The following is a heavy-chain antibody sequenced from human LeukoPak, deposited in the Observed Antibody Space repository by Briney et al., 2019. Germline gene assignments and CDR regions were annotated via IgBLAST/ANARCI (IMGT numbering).Heavy chain of an antibody. CDR3: ARSYDYVWGSYRYPFDY. CDR2: INPSGGST. J-gene: IGHJ4*02. D-gene: IGHD3-16*02. Sequence: ASVKVSCKASGYTFTSYYMHWVRQAPGQGLEWMGIINPSGGSTSYAQKFQGRVTMTRDTSTSTVYMELSSLRSEDTAVYYCARSYDYVWGSYRYPFDYWGQGTLVTVSS. CDR1: GYTFTSYY. V-gene: IGHV1-46*01.